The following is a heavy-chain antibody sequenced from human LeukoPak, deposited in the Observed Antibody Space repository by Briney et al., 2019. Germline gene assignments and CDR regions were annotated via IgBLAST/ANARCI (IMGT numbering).Heavy chain of an antibody. CDR3: ARVCSSASCYNNY. CDR2: ISAYNGNT. CDR1: GYTFNNYG. V-gene: IGHV1-18*01. Sequence: GASVKVSCKASGYTFNNYGISWVRQAPGQGLEWMGWISAYNGNTNYAQKFQGRVTMTTDTSTGTGYMELRSLRSDDTAVYYCARVCSSASCYNNYWGRGTLVTVSS. D-gene: IGHD2-2*02. J-gene: IGHJ4*02.